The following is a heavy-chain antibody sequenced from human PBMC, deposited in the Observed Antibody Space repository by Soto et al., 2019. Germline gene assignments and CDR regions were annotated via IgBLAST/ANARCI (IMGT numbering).Heavy chain of an antibody. J-gene: IGHJ6*02. Sequence: DVQLVESGGVVVQPGGSLRLSCAASGFTFDDYTMHWVRQAPGKGLEWVSLISWDGGSTYYADSVKGRFTISRDNSKNSLYLQMNSLRTEDTALYYCAKDTPAAGTGYYYGMDVWGQGTTVTVSS. V-gene: IGHV3-43*01. CDR3: AKDTPAAGTGYYYGMDV. CDR2: ISWDGGST. CDR1: GFTFDDYT. D-gene: IGHD6-13*01.